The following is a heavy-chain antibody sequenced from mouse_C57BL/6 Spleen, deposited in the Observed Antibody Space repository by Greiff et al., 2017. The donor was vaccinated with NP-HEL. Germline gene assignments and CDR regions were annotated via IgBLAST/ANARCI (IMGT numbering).Heavy chain of an antibody. V-gene: IGHV1-72*01. Sequence: QVQLQQPGAELVKPGASVKLSCKASGYTFTRYWMHWVTQRPGRGLEWIGRIDPNSGGTTYNEKFKSKATLTVDKPSITAYMQLSRLTSEDSAVYYCARDGYYGLVWYFDVWGTGTTVTVSS. CDR1: GYTFTRYW. CDR2: IDPNSGGT. CDR3: ARDGYYGLVWYFDV. D-gene: IGHD2-3*01. J-gene: IGHJ1*03.